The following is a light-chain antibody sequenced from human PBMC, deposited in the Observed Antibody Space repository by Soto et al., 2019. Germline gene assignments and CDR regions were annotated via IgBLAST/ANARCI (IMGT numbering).Light chain of an antibody. CDR2: EVS. Sequence: QSALTQPPSASGSPGQSVTISCTGTSSDVGGYNYVSWYQQHPGKAPKLMIYEVSKRPSGVPDRFSGSKSGNTASLTVSGLQAEDEADYYCSSYAGSNKVVVFGGGTKLTV. V-gene: IGLV2-8*01. CDR3: SSYAGSNKVVV. CDR1: SSDVGGYNY. J-gene: IGLJ2*01.